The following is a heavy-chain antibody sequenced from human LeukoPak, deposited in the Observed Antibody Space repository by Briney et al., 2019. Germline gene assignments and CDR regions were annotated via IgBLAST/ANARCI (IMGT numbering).Heavy chain of an antibody. J-gene: IGHJ4*02. D-gene: IGHD3-22*01. CDR1: GGTFSSYA. CDR2: IIPIFGTA. CDR3: ARDLTHRRNYDNSGYQIVPAF. Sequence: SVKVSCKASGGTFSSYAISWVRQAPGQGLEWMGGIIPIFGTANYAQKFQGRVTVTADKSTSTAYMELSSLRSDDTAVYYCARDLTHRRNYDNSGYQIVPAFWGQGTLVTVSS. V-gene: IGHV1-69*06.